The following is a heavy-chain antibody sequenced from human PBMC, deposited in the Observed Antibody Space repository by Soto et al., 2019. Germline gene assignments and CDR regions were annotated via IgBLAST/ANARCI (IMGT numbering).Heavy chain of an antibody. CDR3: ARARGVLFDGFDP. CDR2: INAGNGNT. D-gene: IGHD3-10*01. J-gene: IGHJ5*02. Sequence: ASVKVSCKASGYTVTSYAMHWVRQAPGQRLEWMGWINAGNGNTKYSQKFQGRVTITRDTSASTAYMELSSLRSEDTAVYYCARARGVLFDGFDPWGQGTLVTVSS. CDR1: GYTVTSYA. V-gene: IGHV1-3*01.